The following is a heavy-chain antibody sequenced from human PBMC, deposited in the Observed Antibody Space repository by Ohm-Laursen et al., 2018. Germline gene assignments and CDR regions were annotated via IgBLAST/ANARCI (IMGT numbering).Heavy chain of an antibody. V-gene: IGHV3-73*01. J-gene: IGHJ6*02. CDR2: IRSKAKSDAT. CDR3: TRRENYYGMDV. Sequence: GSLRLSCSASGFTLSDSALHWVRQASGKGLEWVGRIRSKAKSDATAYGASVKGRFTISRDDSKNTAYLQMNSLKIEDTVLYYCTRRENYYGMDVWGQGTTVTVSS. CDR1: GFTLSDSA. D-gene: IGHD1-26*01.